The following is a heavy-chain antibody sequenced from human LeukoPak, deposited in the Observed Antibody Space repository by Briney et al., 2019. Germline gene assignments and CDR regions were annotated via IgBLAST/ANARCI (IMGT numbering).Heavy chain of an antibody. CDR3: ARDTTIVTSVYYHGMDV. CDR1: GFSFSSYW. V-gene: IGHV3-7*05. J-gene: IGHJ6*02. Sequence: TGGSLRLSCAASGFSFSSYWMSWVRQAPGKRLEWVANIKQDGGEKYYVDSVRGRFTISRDNAKNSLYLQMNSLRAEDTAVYYCARDTTIVTSVYYHGMDVWGQGTTVTVSS. D-gene: IGHD5-18*01. CDR2: IKQDGGEK.